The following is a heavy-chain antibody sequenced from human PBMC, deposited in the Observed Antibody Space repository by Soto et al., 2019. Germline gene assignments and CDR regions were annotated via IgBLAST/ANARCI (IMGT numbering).Heavy chain of an antibody. J-gene: IGHJ4*02. D-gene: IGHD1-1*01. V-gene: IGHV3-30*04. CDR3: ARDIERIRWPHHNSVGPGH. CDR1: GFTFNSYA. CDR2: ISFNGIDT. Sequence: SLRLSCAASGFTFNSYAMHWVRQAPGQGLEWVAVISFNGIDTYYADSVKGRVTISRDNSRNTVFLQMTSLRTEDTAVFYCARDIERIRWPHHNSVGPGHWGQGILVTVYS.